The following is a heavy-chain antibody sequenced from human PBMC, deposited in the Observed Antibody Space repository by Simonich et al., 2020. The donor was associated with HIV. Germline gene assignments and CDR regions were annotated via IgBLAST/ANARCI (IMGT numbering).Heavy chain of an antibody. J-gene: IGHJ4*02. CDR2: ISRNSGSI. Sequence: EVQLVESGGGLVQPGRSLRLSCAASGFTFDVYAMHWGRQAPGKGLEWVSVISRNSGSIGYADSVKGRFTISRDNSKNSLYLQMNSLRAEDMALYYCAKDRYSSSSGSFDYWGQGTLVTVSS. CDR3: AKDRYSSSSGSFDY. D-gene: IGHD6-6*01. CDR1: GFTFDVYA. V-gene: IGHV3-9*03.